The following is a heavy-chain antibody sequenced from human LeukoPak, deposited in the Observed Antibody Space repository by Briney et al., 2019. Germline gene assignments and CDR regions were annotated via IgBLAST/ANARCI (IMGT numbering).Heavy chain of an antibody. CDR1: GGTFSSYA. CDR3: ARWAKSFYLSYLSSRYDSSGYFDY. D-gene: IGHD3-22*01. CDR2: INPNSGGT. V-gene: IGHV1-2*04. J-gene: IGHJ4*02. Sequence: GPVKVSCKASGGTFSSYAISWVRQAPGQGLEWMGWINPNSGGTNYAQKFQGWVTMTRDTSISTAYMELSRLRSDDTAVYYCARWAKSFYLSYLSSRYDSSGYFDYWGQGTLVTVSS.